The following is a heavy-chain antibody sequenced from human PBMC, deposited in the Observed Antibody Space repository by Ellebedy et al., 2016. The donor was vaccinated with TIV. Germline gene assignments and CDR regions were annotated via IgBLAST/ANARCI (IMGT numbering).Heavy chain of an antibody. J-gene: IGHJ4*02. CDR2: ISDDGSDK. CDR3: ARIYRSYYFDY. CDR1: GFTFRSYG. Sequence: GGSLRLSCAVSGFTFRSYGIHWVRQAPGKGLEWVAVISDDGSDKYYVDSVKGRLTISRDNSKNTVYLQMNSLRAEDTAVYYCARIYRSYYFDYWGQGTLVTVSS. D-gene: IGHD4-11*01. V-gene: IGHV3-30*03.